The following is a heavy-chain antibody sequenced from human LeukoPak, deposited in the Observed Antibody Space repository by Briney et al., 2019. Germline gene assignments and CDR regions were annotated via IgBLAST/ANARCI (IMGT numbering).Heavy chain of an antibody. J-gene: IGHJ4*02. D-gene: IGHD6-13*01. V-gene: IGHV1-2*02. Sequence: HWASVKVSCKASGYTFTGYYMHWVRQAPGQGLEWMGWINPNSGGTNYAQKFQGRVTMTRDTSISTAYVELSRLKSDDTAVYFCARGSSITAPGRRAFDYWGQGTLVTVSS. CDR1: GYTFTGYY. CDR3: ARGSSITAPGRRAFDY. CDR2: INPNSGGT.